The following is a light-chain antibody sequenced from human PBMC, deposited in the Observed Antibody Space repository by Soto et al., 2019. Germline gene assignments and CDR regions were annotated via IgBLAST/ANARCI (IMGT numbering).Light chain of an antibody. V-gene: IGLV1-40*01. CDR2: GNN. Sequence: QSVLTQPPSVSGAPGQRVTISCTGSSSNIGAGYDVHWYQQLPGTAPKLLMYGNNNRPSGVPDRFSGSKSGTSVSLAITGLQAEDEGDYYCQSYDSSLSGHVVFGGGTKLTVL. J-gene: IGLJ2*01. CDR1: SSNIGAGYD. CDR3: QSYDSSLSGHVV.